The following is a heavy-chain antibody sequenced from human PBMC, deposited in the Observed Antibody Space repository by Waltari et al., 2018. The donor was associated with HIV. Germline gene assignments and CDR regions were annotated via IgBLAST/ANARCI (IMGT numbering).Heavy chain of an antibody. V-gene: IGHV3-73*01. CDR2: IRSKANSYAT. J-gene: IGHJ4*02. CDR3: GGIPGGY. Sequence: EVQLVESGGGLVQHGGFLKLSCAASGFPISGSAMHWVRQASGKGLEWVGRIRSKANSYATAYAASVKGSFTISREDSKNTSYLQMNSLKTEDTAVYYCGGIPGGYWGQGTLVTVSS. CDR1: GFPISGSA. D-gene: IGHD3-16*01.